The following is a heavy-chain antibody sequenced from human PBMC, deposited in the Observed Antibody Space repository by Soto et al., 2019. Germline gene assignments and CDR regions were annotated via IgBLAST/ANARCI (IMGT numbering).Heavy chain of an antibody. Sequence: ASVKVSCKASGYTFTGYYMHWVRQAPGQGLEWMGWINPNCGGTNYAQKFQGWVTMTRDTSISTAYMELSRLRSDDTAVYYCARGGMAALSGSCGQGTLVTVSA. D-gene: IGHD6-19*01. V-gene: IGHV1-2*04. CDR2: INPNCGGT. CDR1: GYTFTGYY. J-gene: IGHJ5*02. CDR3: ARGGMAALSGS.